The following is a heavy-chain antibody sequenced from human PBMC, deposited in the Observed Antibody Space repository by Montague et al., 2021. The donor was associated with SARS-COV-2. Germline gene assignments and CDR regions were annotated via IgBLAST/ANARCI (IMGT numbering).Heavy chain of an antibody. CDR2: FCGSNNTT. CDR1: GFTFSNYA. D-gene: IGHD2-15*01. Sequence: SRRLSFAASGFTFSNYAMSWVRQAPGKGLEWVSSFCGSNNTTYYADSVKGRFIISRDNSKNTLYLQLNSLRAEDTAVYYCAKGTGGSCFSGLDYWGQGALVTVSS. V-gene: IGHV3-23*01. J-gene: IGHJ4*02. CDR3: AKGTGGSCFSGLDY.